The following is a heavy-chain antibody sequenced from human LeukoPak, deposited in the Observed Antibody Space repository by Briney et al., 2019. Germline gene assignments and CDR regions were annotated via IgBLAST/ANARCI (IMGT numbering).Heavy chain of an antibody. CDR3: ARDGRTTVTKGTPTAHYY. CDR1: GFPYSSYW. CDR2: IKQYGSEK. V-gene: IGHV3-7*01. J-gene: IGHJ4*02. D-gene: IGHD4-17*01. Sequence: GGSLRLSCAASGFPYSSYWMSWVPQAPGKGLEWVANIKQYGSEKYYVDSVKGRFTISRDNAKNSLYLQMNSLRAEDTAVYYCARDGRTTVTKGTPTAHYYWGQGTLVTVSS.